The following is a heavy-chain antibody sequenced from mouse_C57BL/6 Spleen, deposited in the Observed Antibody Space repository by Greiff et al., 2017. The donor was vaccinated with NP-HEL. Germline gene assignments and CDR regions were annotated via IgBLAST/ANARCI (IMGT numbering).Heavy chain of an antibody. Sequence: QVQLQQPGAELVRPGTSVKLSCKASGYTFTSYWMHWVKQRPGLGLEWIGVIDPSDSYTNYNQKFKGKATLTVDTSSSTAYMQLSSLTSEDTAVYYCARGITTVVGYWGQGTTLTVSS. V-gene: IGHV1-59*01. CDR2: IDPSDSYT. CDR3: ARGITTVVGY. J-gene: IGHJ2*01. D-gene: IGHD1-1*01. CDR1: GYTFTSYW.